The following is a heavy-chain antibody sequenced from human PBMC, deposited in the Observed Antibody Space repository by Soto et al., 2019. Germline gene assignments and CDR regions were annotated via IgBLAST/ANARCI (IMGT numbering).Heavy chain of an antibody. Sequence: SETLSLTCAVYGGSFSGYYWSWIRQPPVKGLEWIGEINHSGSTNYNPSLKSRVAISVDTSKNQFSLKLSSGTAADTAVYYCARGRVRRGWFDPWGQVTLVTVS. CDR1: GGSFSGYY. CDR2: INHSGST. J-gene: IGHJ5*02. CDR3: ARGRVRRGWFDP. D-gene: IGHD3-10*01. V-gene: IGHV4-34*01.